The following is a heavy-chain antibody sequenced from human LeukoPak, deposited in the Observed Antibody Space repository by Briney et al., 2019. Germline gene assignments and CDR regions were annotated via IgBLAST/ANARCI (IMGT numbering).Heavy chain of an antibody. Sequence: ASVKVSCKASGYIFTAYYMHWARQAPGQGLEWMGIINPSGGTTSYAQKFQGRVTMTRDTSTSTVYMELSSLRSEDTAVYYCARVHMGDNWFDPWGQGTLVTVSS. CDR1: GYIFTAYY. CDR3: ARVHMGDNWFDP. D-gene: IGHD2-21*01. CDR2: INPSGGTT. J-gene: IGHJ5*02. V-gene: IGHV1-46*03.